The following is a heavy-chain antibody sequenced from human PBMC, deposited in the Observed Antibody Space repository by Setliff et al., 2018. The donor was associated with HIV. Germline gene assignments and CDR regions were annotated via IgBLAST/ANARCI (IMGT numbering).Heavy chain of an antibody. Sequence: ASVKVSCKASGYSFSKYGISWVRQAPGQGLEWMGWISGFNGNNDATNYAQKFQGRVSMTRDTSVSTAYMNLTRLRSDDTALYDCARDRNDFLWGSYRYTAGFDYWGHGTLVTVSS. CDR3: ARDRNDFLWGSYRYTAGFDY. CDR1: GYSFSKYG. D-gene: IGHD3-16*02. CDR2: ISGFNGNNDAT. V-gene: IGHV1-18*01. J-gene: IGHJ4*01.